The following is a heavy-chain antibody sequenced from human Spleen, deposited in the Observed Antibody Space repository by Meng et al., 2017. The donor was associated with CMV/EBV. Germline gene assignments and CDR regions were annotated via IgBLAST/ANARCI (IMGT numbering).Heavy chain of an antibody. V-gene: IGHV3-30*02. D-gene: IGHD2-2*02. CDR3: AKARVPAAIRGLDY. J-gene: IGHJ4*02. CDR2: IWYDGSNK. CDR1: GFTFSSYG. Sequence: GSLKISCAASGFTFSSYGMHWVRQAPGKGLEWVAVIWYDGSNKYYADSVKGRFTISRDNSKNTLYLQMNSLRAEDTAVYYCAKARVPAAIRGLDYWGQGTLVTVSS.